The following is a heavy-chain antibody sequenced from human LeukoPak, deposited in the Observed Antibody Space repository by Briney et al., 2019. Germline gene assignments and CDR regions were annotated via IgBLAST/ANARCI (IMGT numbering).Heavy chain of an antibody. V-gene: IGHV4-59*01. CDR2: IYYSGST. D-gene: IGHD2-21*01. Sequence: SETLSLTCTVSGGSISSYYWSWIRQPPGKGLEWIGYIYYSGSTNYNPSLKSRVTISVDTSKNQFSLKLSSVTAADTAVYYCARAPGRIPDYWGQGTLVTVSS. CDR3: ARAPGRIPDY. J-gene: IGHJ4*02. CDR1: GGSISSYY.